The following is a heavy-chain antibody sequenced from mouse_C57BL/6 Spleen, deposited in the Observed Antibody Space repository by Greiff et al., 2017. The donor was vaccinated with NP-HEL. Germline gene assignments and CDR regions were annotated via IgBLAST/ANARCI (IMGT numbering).Heavy chain of an antibody. CDR3: ARVIQYYAMDY. CDR1: GYAFSSYW. J-gene: IGHJ4*01. Sequence: QVQLKQSGAELVKPGASVKISCKASGYAFSSYWMNWVKQRPGKGLEWIGQIYPGDGDTNYNGKFKGKATLTADKSSSTAYMQLSSLTSEDSAVYFCARVIQYYAMDYWGEGTSVTVSS. CDR2: IYPGDGDT. V-gene: IGHV1-80*01.